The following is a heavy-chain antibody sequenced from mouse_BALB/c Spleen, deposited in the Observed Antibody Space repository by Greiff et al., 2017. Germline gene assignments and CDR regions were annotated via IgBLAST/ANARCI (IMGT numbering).Heavy chain of an antibody. CDR3: ARYDGNYYFDY. Sequence: VQLQQSGAELVRPGSSVKISCKASGYAFSSYWMNWVKQRPGQGLEWIGQIYPGDGDTNYNGKFKGKATLTADKSSSTAYMQLSSLTSEDSAVYFCARYDGNYYFDYWGQGTTLTVSS. J-gene: IGHJ2*01. CDR1: GYAFSSYW. CDR2: IYPGDGDT. V-gene: IGHV1-80*01. D-gene: IGHD2-3*01.